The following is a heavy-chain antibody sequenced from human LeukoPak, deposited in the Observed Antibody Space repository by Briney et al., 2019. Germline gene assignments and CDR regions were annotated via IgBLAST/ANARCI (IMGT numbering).Heavy chain of an antibody. V-gene: IGHV4-59*01. CDR1: GGSICSYY. CDR2: IYYSGST. D-gene: IGHD4-23*01. Sequence: SETLSLTCTVSGGSICSYYWSWIRQPPGKGLEWIGYIYYSGSTNYNPSLKSRVTISVDTSKNQFSLKLSSVTAADTAVYYCASYLSEVKTPSALLHYGGNSGAFDIWGQGTMVTVSS. J-gene: IGHJ3*02. CDR3: ASYLSEVKTPSALLHYGGNSGAFDI.